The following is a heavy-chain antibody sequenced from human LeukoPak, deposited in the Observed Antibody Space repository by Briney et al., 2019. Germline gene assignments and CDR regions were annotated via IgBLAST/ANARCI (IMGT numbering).Heavy chain of an antibody. D-gene: IGHD3-9*01. J-gene: IGHJ5*02. V-gene: IGHV4-4*07. Sequence: SETLSLTCTVSGGSMNNYYWSWIRQPAGKGLEWIGRIYSSGSTNYNPSLKSRVTMSVDRSKSQFFLKLSSVTAADTAVYYCVRWDFDDHGWLDPWGQGTLVTVSS. CDR3: VRWDFDDHGWLDP. CDR1: GGSMNNYY. CDR2: IYSSGST.